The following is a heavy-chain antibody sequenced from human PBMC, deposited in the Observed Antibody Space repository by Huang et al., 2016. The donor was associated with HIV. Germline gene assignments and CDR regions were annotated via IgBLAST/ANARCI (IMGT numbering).Heavy chain of an antibody. CDR3: ARSHSIHWGFNWFDP. J-gene: IGHJ5*02. D-gene: IGHD7-27*01. CDR2: MYYSGST. Sequence: QVQLQESGPGLVKPSETLSLTCTVSGGSISSYYWSWIRQPPGKGLEGIGYMYYSGSTNYTPSLKSRVTISVDTSKNQFSLKLSSVTAADTAVYYCARSHSIHWGFNWFDPWGQGTLVTVSS. CDR1: GGSISSYY. V-gene: IGHV4-59*01.